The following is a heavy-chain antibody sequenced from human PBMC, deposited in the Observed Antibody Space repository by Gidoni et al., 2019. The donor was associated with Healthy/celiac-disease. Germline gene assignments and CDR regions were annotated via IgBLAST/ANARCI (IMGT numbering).Heavy chain of an antibody. V-gene: IGHV4-39*01. J-gene: IGHJ5*02. CDR1: GGSISSSSYY. CDR3: ARLLGGCTPNWFDP. CDR2: IYYSGST. D-gene: IGHD2-15*01. Sequence: GGSISSSSYYWGWIRQPPGKGLEWIGSIYYSGSTYYNPSLKSRVTISVDTSKNQFSLKLSSVTAADTAVYYFARLLGGCTPNWFDPWGQGTLVTVSS.